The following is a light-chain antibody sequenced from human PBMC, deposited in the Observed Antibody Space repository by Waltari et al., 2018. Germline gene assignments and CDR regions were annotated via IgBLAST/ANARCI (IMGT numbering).Light chain of an antibody. CDR3: AAWDDSPDGLV. Sequence: QSVLTQPPSASGTPGQRVTISCSGSRSNIGSSTVTWYQQLPGSAPKLLIYTNNQRPSGVPDRFSGSKSGTSASLAISGLQSEDEAVYYCAAWDDSPDGLVFGGGTKLTVL. CDR1: RSNIGSST. CDR2: TNN. V-gene: IGLV1-44*01. J-gene: IGLJ3*02.